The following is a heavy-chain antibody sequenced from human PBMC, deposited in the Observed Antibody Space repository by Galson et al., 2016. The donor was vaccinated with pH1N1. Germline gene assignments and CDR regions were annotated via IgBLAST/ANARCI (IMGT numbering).Heavy chain of an antibody. V-gene: IGHV5-51*01. CDR2: IYPRDSDT. CDR3: ARLAGSGYNARFFEP. CDR1: GYSFSTSW. Sequence: QSGAEVKKPGESVKISCKGSGYSFSTSWIGWVRQMPGNGLEWMGIIYPRDSDTHYSPSFQGQVTISADHSISTAYLQWSSLQASDTAMFFCARLAGSGYNARFFEPWGRGTLVSVSS. J-gene: IGHJ2*01. D-gene: IGHD5-12*01.